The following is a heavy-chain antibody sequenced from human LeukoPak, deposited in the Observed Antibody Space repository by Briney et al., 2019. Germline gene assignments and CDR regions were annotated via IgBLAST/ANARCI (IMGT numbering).Heavy chain of an antibody. Sequence: GASVKVSCKASGYTFSDFDINWVRQATGQGLAWMGRINPGSGNTDYAQKFQGRVIMTKDTSINTVYMELSSLRLEDAAIYYCVRNMALDYWGQGSLVTVSS. CDR1: GYTFSDFD. V-gene: IGHV1-8*01. J-gene: IGHJ4*02. CDR2: INPGSGNT. CDR3: VRNMALDY. D-gene: IGHD2/OR15-2a*01.